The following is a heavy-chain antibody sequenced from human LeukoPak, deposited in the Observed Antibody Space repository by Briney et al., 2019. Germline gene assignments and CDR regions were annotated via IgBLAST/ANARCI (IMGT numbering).Heavy chain of an antibody. CDR1: GYSISSGYY. CDR2: IYHSGST. D-gene: IGHD3-22*01. CDR3: ARHSRLITTIHFDY. V-gene: IGHV4-38-2*01. Sequence: PSETLSLTCAVSGYSISSGYYWGWSRHPPGKGLEWIGSIYHSGSTYYNPSLKSRVTISVDTSKNQFSLKLSSVTAADTAVYYCARHSRLITTIHFDYWGQGTLVTVSS. J-gene: IGHJ4*02.